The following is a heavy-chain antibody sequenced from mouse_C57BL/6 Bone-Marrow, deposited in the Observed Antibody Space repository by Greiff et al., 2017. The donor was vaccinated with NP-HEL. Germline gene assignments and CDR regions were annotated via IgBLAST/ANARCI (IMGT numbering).Heavy chain of an antibody. V-gene: IGHV1-81*01. J-gene: IGHJ1*03. CDR3: ARSLWEYFDV. D-gene: IGHD1-1*02. CDR1: GYTFTSYG. Sequence: QVQLKQSGAELARPGASVKLSCKASGYTFTSYGISWVKQRTGQGLEWIGEIYPRSGNTYYNEKFKGKATLTADKSSSTAYMELRSLTSEDSAVYFCARSLWEYFDVWGTGTTVTVSS. CDR2: IYPRSGNT.